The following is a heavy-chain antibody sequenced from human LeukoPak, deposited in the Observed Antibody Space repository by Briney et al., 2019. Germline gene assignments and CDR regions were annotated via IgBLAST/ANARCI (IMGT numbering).Heavy chain of an antibody. D-gene: IGHD2-2*01. Sequence: PSQTLSLTCTVSGGSISSGGYYWSWIRQPPGKGLEWIGYIYHSGSTYYNPSLKSRVTISVDRSKNQFSLRLSSVTAADTAVYYCARAEGDIVVVPAAYYFDYWGQGTLVTVSS. CDR2: IYHSGST. CDR3: ARAEGDIVVVPAAYYFDY. V-gene: IGHV4-30-2*01. CDR1: GGSISSGGYY. J-gene: IGHJ4*02.